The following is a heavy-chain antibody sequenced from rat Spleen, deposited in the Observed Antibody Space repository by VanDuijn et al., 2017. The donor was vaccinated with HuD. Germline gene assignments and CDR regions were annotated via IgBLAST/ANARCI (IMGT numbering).Heavy chain of an antibody. V-gene: IGHV5-20*01. CDR3: TTGPSPGTMMVLIQGYVDH. J-gene: IGHJ2*01. CDR1: GFTFSDYF. CDR2: ISHDGRNT. Sequence: EVQLVVSGGGLVQPGRSLKLSCAASGFTFSDYFMAWVRQAPTKGLEWVATISHDGRNTYYRDSVMGRFSISRDNVKSSLYLQMDSLRSEDTATYYCTTGPSPGTMMVLIQGYVDHWGQGVMVTVSS. D-gene: IGHD1-12*03.